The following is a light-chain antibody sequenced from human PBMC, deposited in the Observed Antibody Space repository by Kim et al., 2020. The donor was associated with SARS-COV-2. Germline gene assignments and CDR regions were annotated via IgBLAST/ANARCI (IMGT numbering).Light chain of an antibody. J-gene: IGKJ4*01. CDR1: QSVSSR. CDR2: GAS. V-gene: IGKV3-15*01. CDR3: EQYHSWPC. Sequence: SVSPRDGPTRSCRSSQSVSSRLAGYQQKPGQAPRLLIYGASTRATGVPARFSGSGSGTEFTLTISSLQSADFAVYFCEQYHSWPCFRGGTKVDIK.